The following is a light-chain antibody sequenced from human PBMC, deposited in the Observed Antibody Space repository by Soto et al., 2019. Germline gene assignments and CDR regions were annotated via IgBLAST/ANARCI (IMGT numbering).Light chain of an antibody. CDR3: CSYAGSYTFV. V-gene: IGLV2-11*01. CDR1: SSDVGGYKY. J-gene: IGLJ1*01. CDR2: DVS. Sequence: QSALTQPRSVSRSPGQSVTISCTGTSSDVGGYKYVSWYQQHPGKAPKLMIYDVSKRPSGVPDRFSGSKSGNTASLTISGLQAEDEADYYCCSYAGSYTFVFGTGTKVTVL.